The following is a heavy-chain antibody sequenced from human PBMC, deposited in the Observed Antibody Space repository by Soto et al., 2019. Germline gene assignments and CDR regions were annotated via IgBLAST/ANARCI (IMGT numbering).Heavy chain of an antibody. CDR1: GFTFDDYG. J-gene: IGHJ3*02. Sequence: GGSLRPSCAASGFTFDDYGMSWVRQAPGKGLEWVSGINWNGGSTGYADSVEGRFTISRDNAKNSLYLQMNSLRAEDTALYHCLPLAARRDDAFDIWGQGTMVTVSS. V-gene: IGHV3-20*01. CDR3: LPLAARRDDAFDI. CDR2: INWNGGST. D-gene: IGHD6-6*01.